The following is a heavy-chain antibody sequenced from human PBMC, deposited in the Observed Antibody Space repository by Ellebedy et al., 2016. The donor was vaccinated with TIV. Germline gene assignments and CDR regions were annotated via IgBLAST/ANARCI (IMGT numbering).Heavy chain of an antibody. CDR3: TTGSTWFGEL. Sequence: PGGSLRLSCEVSGFTFSNAWMHWVRQAPGKGLEWVGRIKKKSEGGTTDYAAPVQGRFTISRDDSQNTLYLQMIGLQSADTAIYYCTTGSTWFGELWGQGTLVIVSA. V-gene: IGHV3-15*01. CDR2: IKKKSEGGTT. J-gene: IGHJ4*02. CDR1: GFTFSNAW. D-gene: IGHD3-10*01.